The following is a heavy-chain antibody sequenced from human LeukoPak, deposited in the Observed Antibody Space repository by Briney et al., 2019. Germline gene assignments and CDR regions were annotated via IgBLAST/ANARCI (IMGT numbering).Heavy chain of an antibody. Sequence: ASVKVSCKASGYTFTGYYMHWVRQAPGQGLEWMGWINPNSGGANYAQKFQGRVTMTRDTSITTAYMELSRLSSDDTAVYYCARHPGKVTNDWYFDLWGRGTLVTVSS. J-gene: IGHJ2*01. D-gene: IGHD4-23*01. CDR3: ARHPGKVTNDWYFDL. V-gene: IGHV1-2*02. CDR1: GYTFTGYY. CDR2: INPNSGGA.